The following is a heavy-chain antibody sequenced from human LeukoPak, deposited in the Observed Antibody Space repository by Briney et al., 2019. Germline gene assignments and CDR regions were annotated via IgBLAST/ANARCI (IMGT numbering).Heavy chain of an antibody. CDR2: IRSKTYGGTT. CDR1: GFTFGDYA. V-gene: IGHV3-49*04. CDR3: TRDQTPYY. J-gene: IGHJ4*02. Sequence: GGSLRLSCTPSGFTFGDYAMTWVRQAPGKGLEWVGFIRSKTYGGTTEFAASVKGRFTISRDDSKSIAYLQMNSLKTEDTAVYYCTRDQTPYYWGQGTLVTVSS.